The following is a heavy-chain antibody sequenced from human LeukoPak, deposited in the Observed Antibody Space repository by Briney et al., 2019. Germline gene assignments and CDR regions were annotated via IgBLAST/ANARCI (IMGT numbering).Heavy chain of an antibody. CDR1: GDSVSSKSTA. Sequence: SQTLSLTCAISGDSVSSKSTAWNWIRQSPSRGLEWLGRTYYRSKWYNEYAVSLKGRITINPDTSKNQFSLQLNSVAPEDTAVYYCARTTGHFDYWGQGTLVTVSS. V-gene: IGHV6-1*01. CDR3: ARTTGHFDY. J-gene: IGHJ4*02. D-gene: IGHD2-8*02. CDR2: TYYRSKWYN.